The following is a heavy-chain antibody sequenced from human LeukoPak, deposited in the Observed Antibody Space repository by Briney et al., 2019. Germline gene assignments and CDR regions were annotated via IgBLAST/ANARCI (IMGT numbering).Heavy chain of an antibody. CDR2: MNPNSGNT. J-gene: IGHJ5*01. CDR1: GYSFTSYD. D-gene: IGHD5-12*01. Sequence: ASVKVSCRTSGYSFTSYDINWVRQATGQGLEWMGWMNPNSGNTGYAEKFQGRVTITTNTSISTAYMELSKLRSEDTAVYYCARLKLIPGYTGYGIDSWGQGTLVTVSS. V-gene: IGHV1-8*03. CDR3: ARLKLIPGYTGYGIDS.